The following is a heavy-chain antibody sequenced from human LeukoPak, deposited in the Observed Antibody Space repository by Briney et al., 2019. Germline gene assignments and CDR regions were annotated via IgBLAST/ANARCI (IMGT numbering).Heavy chain of an antibody. Sequence: GSLRLSCAASGFTFSTCAMSWVRQPPGKGLEWIGSIYDSGSTYYNPSLKSRVTISVGTSKNQFSLKLNSVTAADTAVYYCARHYGPWGQGTLVTVSS. D-gene: IGHD3-10*01. CDR2: IYDSGST. CDR3: ARHYGP. V-gene: IGHV4-39*01. CDR1: GFTFSTCA. J-gene: IGHJ5*02.